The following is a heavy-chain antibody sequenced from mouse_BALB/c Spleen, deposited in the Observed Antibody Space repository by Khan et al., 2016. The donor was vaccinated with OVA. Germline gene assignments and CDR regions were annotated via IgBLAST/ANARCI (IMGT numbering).Heavy chain of an antibody. CDR1: GFTFSSYG. CDR2: INSNGGST. CDR3: ARDDGYDGGRFAY. Sequence: EVELVESGGGLVQPGGSLKLSCAASGFTFSSYGMSWVRQTPDKRLELVATINSNGGSTYYPDSVKGRFTISRDNAKNTLYLQMSSLKSEDTAMYYCARDDGYDGGRFAYWGQGTLVTVSA. J-gene: IGHJ3*01. D-gene: IGHD2-2*01. V-gene: IGHV5-6-3*01.